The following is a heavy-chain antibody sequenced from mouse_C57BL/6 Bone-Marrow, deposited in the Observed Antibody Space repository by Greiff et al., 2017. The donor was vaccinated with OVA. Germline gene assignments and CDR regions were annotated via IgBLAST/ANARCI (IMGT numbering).Heavy chain of an antibody. CDR3: TRIITTVVATDY. CDR2: IDPEDGDT. Sequence: EVQLQQSGAELVRPGASVKLSCTASGFTIKDYYMHWVKQRPEQGLAWIGRIDPEDGDTEYAPKFQGKATMTADTSSNTAYMQLSSLTSEDTAVYYSTRIITTVVATDYWGQGTTLTVSA. V-gene: IGHV14-1*01. J-gene: IGHJ2*01. D-gene: IGHD1-1*01. CDR1: GFTIKDYY.